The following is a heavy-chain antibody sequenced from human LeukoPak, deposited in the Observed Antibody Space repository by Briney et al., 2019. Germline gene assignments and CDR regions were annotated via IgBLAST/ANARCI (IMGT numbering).Heavy chain of an antibody. V-gene: IGHV1-2*02. D-gene: IGHD1-26*01. CDR3: ARDRRVGLRGYFDY. J-gene: IGHJ4*02. CDR2: INPNSGGT. Sequence: ASVKVSCKASGGTFSSYAISWVRQAPGQGLEWMGWINPNSGGTNYAQKFQGRVTMTRDTSISTAYMELSRLRSDDTAVYYCARDRRVGLRGYFDYWGQGTLVTVSS. CDR1: GGTFSSYA.